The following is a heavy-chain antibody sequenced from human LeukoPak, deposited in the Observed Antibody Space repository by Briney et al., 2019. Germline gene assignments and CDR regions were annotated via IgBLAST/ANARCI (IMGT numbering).Heavy chain of an antibody. D-gene: IGHD5-18*01. CDR1: GFTFSSYE. J-gene: IGHJ2*01. V-gene: IGHV3-48*03. CDR2: ISSSGSTI. CDR3: ATLYSYGYWYFDL. Sequence: GGSLRLSCAASGFTFSSYEMNWVRQAPGKGLEWVSYISSSGSTIYYADSVKGRFTISRDNAKNPLYLQMNSLRAEDTAVYYCATLYSYGYWYFDLWGRGTLVTVSS.